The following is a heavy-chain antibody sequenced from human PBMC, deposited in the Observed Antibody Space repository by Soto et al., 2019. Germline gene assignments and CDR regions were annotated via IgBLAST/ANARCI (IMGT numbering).Heavy chain of an antibody. CDR3: ATGYSSSWTDAFDI. CDR2: IWYDGSNK. J-gene: IGHJ3*02. CDR1: GFTFSSYG. D-gene: IGHD6-13*01. Sequence: QVQLVESGGGVVQPGRSLRLSCAASGFTFSSYGMHWVRQAPGKGLEWVAVIWYDGSNKYYADSVKGRFTISRDNSKNPLYLQMNSLRAEDTAVYYCATGYSSSWTDAFDIWGQGTMVTVSS. V-gene: IGHV3-33*01.